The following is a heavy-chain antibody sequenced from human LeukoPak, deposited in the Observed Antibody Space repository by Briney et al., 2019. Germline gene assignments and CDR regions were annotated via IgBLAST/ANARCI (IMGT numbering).Heavy chain of an antibody. D-gene: IGHD3-10*01. CDR2: IYYRGST. CDR1: GGSISSSSYY. J-gene: IGHJ4*02. CDR3: ARHSSGRVFFDY. V-gene: IGHV4-39*01. Sequence: PSETLSLTCTVSGGSISSSSYYWGWIRQPPGKGLEWIGSIYYRGSTYYNPSLKSRVTISVDTSKNQFSLKLSSVTAADTAVYYCARHSSGRVFFDYWGQGTLVTVSS.